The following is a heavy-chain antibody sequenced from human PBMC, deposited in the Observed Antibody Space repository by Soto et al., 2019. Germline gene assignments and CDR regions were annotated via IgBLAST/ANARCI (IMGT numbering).Heavy chain of an antibody. CDR1: GGSIISYY. D-gene: IGHD6-19*01. V-gene: IGHV4-59*01. CDR2: IYYSGST. CDR3: ARDQKQWYYFDY. Sequence: SETLSLTCIVSGGSIISYYWSWIRQPPGKGLEWIGYIYYSGSTNYNPSLKSRVTISVDTSKNQFSLKLSSVTAADTAVYYCARDQKQWYYFDYWGQGTLVTVSS. J-gene: IGHJ4*01.